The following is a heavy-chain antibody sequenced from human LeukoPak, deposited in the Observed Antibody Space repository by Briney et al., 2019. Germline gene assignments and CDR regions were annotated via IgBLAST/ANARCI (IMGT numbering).Heavy chain of an antibody. V-gene: IGHV3-74*01. CDR3: ARGPVGATPYCYYGMDV. D-gene: IGHD1-26*01. Sequence: GGSLRLSCAASGFTFSSYWMHWVRQAPGKGLVWVSRINSDGSSTSYADSVKGRFTISRDNAKNTLYLQMNSLRAEDTAVYYCARGPVGATPYCYYGMDVWGQGTTVTVSS. J-gene: IGHJ6*02. CDR1: GFTFSSYW. CDR2: INSDGSST.